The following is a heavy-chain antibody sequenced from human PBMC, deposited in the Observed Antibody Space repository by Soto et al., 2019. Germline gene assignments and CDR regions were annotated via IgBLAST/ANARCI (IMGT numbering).Heavy chain of an antibody. Sequence: QVQLQQWGAGLLKPSETLSLTCAVNGGSFSGYFWTWIRQSPGKGLEWIGQINHIGSSIYSPSLKSRVTFSLLNSKNQFPLELTSVTAADAAVYFCARGLFSVNSYSGGWYYFDSWGQGTLVAVSS. J-gene: IGHJ4*02. CDR1: GGSFSGYF. V-gene: IGHV4-34*01. D-gene: IGHD1-26*01. CDR2: INHIGSS. CDR3: ARGLFSVNSYSGGWYYFDS.